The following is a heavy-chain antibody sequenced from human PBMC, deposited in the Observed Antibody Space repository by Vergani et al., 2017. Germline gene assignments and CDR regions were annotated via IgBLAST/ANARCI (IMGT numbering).Heavy chain of an antibody. CDR2: IYYSGST. J-gene: IGHJ3*02. CDR1: GGSISSYY. D-gene: IGHD2-21*02. CDR3: ARNPYCGGDCYSDAFDI. V-gene: IGHV4-59*01. Sequence: QVQLQESGPGLVKPSEPLSLTCTVSGGSISSYYWSWIRQPPGKGLEWIGYIYYSGSTTYNPSLKSRVTISVDTSKNQFSLKLSSVTAADTAVYYCARNPYCGGDCYSDAFDIWGQGTMVTVSS.